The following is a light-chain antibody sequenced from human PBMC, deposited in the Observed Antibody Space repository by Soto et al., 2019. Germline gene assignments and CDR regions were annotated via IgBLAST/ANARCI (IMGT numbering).Light chain of an antibody. J-gene: IGLJ3*02. CDR1: SSDVGGYNY. CDR2: EVS. V-gene: IGLV2-14*01. Sequence: QSVRTQPASVSGSPGQSITISFTGTSSDVGGYNYVSWYQQHPGKAPKLMIYEVSNRPSGVSNLFSGSKSGNTASLTISGLQAEDEADYYCSSYTSSSTLVFGGGTKLTVL. CDR3: SSYTSSSTLV.